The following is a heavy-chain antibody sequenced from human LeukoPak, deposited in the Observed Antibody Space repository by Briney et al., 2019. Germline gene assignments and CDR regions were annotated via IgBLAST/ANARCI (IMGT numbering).Heavy chain of an antibody. V-gene: IGHV3-7*01. CDR1: GFTFSSYW. J-gene: IGHJ4*02. CDR2: IKEDGSEK. D-gene: IGHD6-19*01. CDR3: ARVLYSSGRGYYFDY. Sequence: GGSLRLSCAASGFTFSSYWMTWVRQAPGKGLEWVANIKEDGSEKYYVDSVKGRFTISRDNAKNSVHLQMNSLRADDTAVYYCARVLYSSGRGYYFDYWGQGTLVTVSS.